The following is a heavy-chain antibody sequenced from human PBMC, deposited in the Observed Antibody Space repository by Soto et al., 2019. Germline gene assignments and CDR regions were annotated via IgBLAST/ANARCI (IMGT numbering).Heavy chain of an antibody. D-gene: IGHD3-3*01. Sequence: QVQLVQSGPEVKKPGASVKVSCKASGYTFSTYGFSWVRQAPGQGLECVGWIGAHNSDTTYAQKFQGRVTMTTDTSTTTSYMELRSLTSDDTAVYFCARDWRGAEGFDPWGQGTLVTVSS. V-gene: IGHV1-18*01. J-gene: IGHJ5*02. CDR2: IGAHNSDT. CDR1: GYTFSTYG. CDR3: ARDWRGAEGFDP.